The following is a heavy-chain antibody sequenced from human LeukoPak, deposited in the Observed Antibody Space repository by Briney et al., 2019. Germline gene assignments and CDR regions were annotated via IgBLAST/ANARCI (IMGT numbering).Heavy chain of an antibody. CDR3: ARVRYYDILTGYYDY. CDR1: GGSFSGYY. J-gene: IGHJ4*02. Sequence: SETLSLTCAVYGGSFSGYYWSWIRQPPGKGLEWIGEINHSGSTKYNPSLKSRVTISVDTSKNQYSLKLSSVTAADTAVYYCARVRYYDILTGYYDYWGQGTLVTVSS. CDR2: INHSGST. V-gene: IGHV4-34*01. D-gene: IGHD3-9*01.